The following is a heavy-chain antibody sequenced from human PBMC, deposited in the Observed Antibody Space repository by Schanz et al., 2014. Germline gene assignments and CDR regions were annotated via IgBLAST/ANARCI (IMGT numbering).Heavy chain of an antibody. CDR1: GFTVNTHY. D-gene: IGHD5-12*01. CDR3: ARDGGRDGYNLAFDV. CDR2: MYINSGST. V-gene: IGHV3-53*01. J-gene: IGHJ4*02. Sequence: EVQLVESGGGLIQPGGSLRLSCAVSGFTVNTHYMSWVRQAPGKGLEWISSMYINSGSTQYADSVKGRFIISRDSSKNTLFLQMNSLRAEDTAVYFCARDGGRDGYNLAFDVWGQGIQVTVSP.